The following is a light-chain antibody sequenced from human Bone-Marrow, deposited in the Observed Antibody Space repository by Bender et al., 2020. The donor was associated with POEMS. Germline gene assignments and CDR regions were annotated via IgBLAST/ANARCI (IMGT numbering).Light chain of an antibody. CDR1: GSDVGGHNF. CDR3: SSYAGNNNYV. J-gene: IGLJ1*01. CDR2: DVS. Sequence: QSALTQPASVSGSHGQSVTITCTGTGSDVGGHNFVSWYQQHPGKAPTLIIYDVSDRPSGVPDRFSGSRSGNTASLTVSGLQAEDEADYYCSSYAGNNNYVFGTGTDVTVL. V-gene: IGLV2-8*01.